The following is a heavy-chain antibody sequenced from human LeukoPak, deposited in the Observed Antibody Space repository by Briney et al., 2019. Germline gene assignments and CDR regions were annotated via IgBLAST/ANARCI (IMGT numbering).Heavy chain of an antibody. V-gene: IGHV1-8*01. Sequence: ASVKVSCKASGYTFTSYDINWVRQATGQGLEWMGLRNPKNGHIVYAQKFQGRVTMTRDTSINTAYLELSSLRSEDTAVYYCARNLMYCSSTTCYLDYWGQGTLATVSS. J-gene: IGHJ4*02. CDR2: RNPKNGHI. CDR1: GYTFTSYD. D-gene: IGHD2-2*01. CDR3: ARNLMYCSSTTCYLDY.